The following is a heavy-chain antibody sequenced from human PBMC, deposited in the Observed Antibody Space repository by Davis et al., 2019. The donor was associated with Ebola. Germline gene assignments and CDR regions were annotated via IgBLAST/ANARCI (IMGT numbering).Heavy chain of an antibody. V-gene: IGHV1-18*01. D-gene: IGHD6-13*01. CDR1: GYTFTSYG. J-gene: IGHJ6*02. CDR3: AREGYSSSWYRYYGMDV. CDR2: ISAYNGNT. Sequence: ASVKVSCKASGYTFTSYGISWVRQAPGQGLEWMGWISAYNGNTNYAQKFQGWVTMTRDTSISTAYMELSRLRSDDTAVYYCAREGYSSSWYRYYGMDVWGQGTTVTVSS.